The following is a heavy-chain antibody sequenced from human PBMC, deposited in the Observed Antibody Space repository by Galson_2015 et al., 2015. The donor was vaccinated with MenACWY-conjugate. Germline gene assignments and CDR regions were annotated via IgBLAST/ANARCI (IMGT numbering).Heavy chain of an antibody. D-gene: IGHD2-15*01. CDR2: ISSEGSNK. J-gene: IGHJ3*02. CDR1: GFTFSSYT. V-gene: IGHV3-30*01. Sequence: SLRLSCAASGFTFSSYTMHWVRQAPGKGLEWVAVISSEGSNKNYVDSAKGRFTISRDNSKSTVYLQMNAVRAEDTAVYYCAREARIYACDIWGQETMVTVSS. CDR3: AREARIYACDI.